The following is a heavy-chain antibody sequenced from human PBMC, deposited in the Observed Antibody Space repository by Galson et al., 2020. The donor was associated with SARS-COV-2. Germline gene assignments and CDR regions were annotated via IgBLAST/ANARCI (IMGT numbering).Heavy chain of an antibody. V-gene: IGHV3-9*01. CDR3: AKGPNSYSSNWYGIDY. J-gene: IGHJ4*02. Sequence: GGSLRLSCAASGFTFDDYAMHWVRQGPGKGPEWVSGITWNSGTIGYAGSVKGRFTISRDNAKNSLYLQMNSLRAEDTAFYYCAKGPNSYSSNWYGIDYWGQGTLVTVSS. CDR2: ITWNSGTI. D-gene: IGHD6-13*01. CDR1: GFTFDDYA.